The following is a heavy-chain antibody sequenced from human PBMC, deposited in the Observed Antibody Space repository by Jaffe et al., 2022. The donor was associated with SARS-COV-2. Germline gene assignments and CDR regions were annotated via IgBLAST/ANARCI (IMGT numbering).Heavy chain of an antibody. CDR2: IKTNADGGTA. CDR3: ATPGVKATIFDY. J-gene: IGHJ4*02. CDR1: GFTFSNAW. Sequence: EVQLVESGGGLVKPGGSLRLSCAASGFTFSNAWMSWVRQAPGKGLEWVGRIKTNADGGTADYAAPVKGRFSISRDDSKNTLYLQMNSLKTEDTAVYYCATPGVKATIFDYWGQGTLVTVSS. V-gene: IGHV3-15*01. D-gene: IGHD1-26*01.